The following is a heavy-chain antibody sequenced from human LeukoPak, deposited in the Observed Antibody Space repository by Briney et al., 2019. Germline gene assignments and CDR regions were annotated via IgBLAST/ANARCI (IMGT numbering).Heavy chain of an antibody. Sequence: SETLSLTCTVSGVSIFSYYWNWIRQPPGQGLEWIGYIHYSGTTNYNPSLKSRVSISIDTSNSQFSLKLTSATAADTAIYYCATGRSIRYFDYWGQGTLLSVSS. CDR2: IHYSGTT. CDR3: ATGRSIRYFDY. D-gene: IGHD3-9*01. CDR1: GVSIFSYY. V-gene: IGHV4-59*08. J-gene: IGHJ4*02.